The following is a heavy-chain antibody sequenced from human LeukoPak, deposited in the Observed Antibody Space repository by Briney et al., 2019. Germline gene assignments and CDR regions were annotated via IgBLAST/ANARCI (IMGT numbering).Heavy chain of an antibody. CDR3: TRDGSSSSRFGY. J-gene: IGHJ4*02. Sequence: PGGSLRLSCAASGFTFSSYAMSWVRQAPGKVPEWVSSIYSSGDTHYADSVKGRFAISRDNSKNTLYLQMNSLTVEDTAVYYCTRDGSSSSRFGYWGQGTLVTVSA. CDR2: IYSSGDT. CDR1: GFTFSSYA. D-gene: IGHD2-2*03. V-gene: IGHV3-66*01.